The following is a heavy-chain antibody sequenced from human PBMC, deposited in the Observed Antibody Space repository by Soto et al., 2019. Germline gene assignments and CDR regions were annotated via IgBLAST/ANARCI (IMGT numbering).Heavy chain of an antibody. CDR3: ATDLYQLPTMKYYYYGMDV. CDR1: GFTFSNYW. D-gene: IGHD2-2*01. V-gene: IGHV3-7*03. J-gene: IGHJ6*02. Sequence: GGSLRLSCAACGFTFSNYWMSWVRQAPGKXLEWVANIKEDGSEKYYVDSVKGRFTISRDNAKNSLFLQMNSLRAEDTAVYYCATDLYQLPTMKYYYYGMDVWGQGTTVTVSS. CDR2: IKEDGSEK.